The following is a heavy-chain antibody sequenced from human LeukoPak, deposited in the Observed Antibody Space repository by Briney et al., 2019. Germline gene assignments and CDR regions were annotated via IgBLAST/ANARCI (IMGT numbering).Heavy chain of an antibody. CDR3: AKDPGHSTGWPDY. Sequence: GGSLRLSCAASGFTFSNYAMTWVRQVPGKGLEWVSAIDRGGSYVYYKDSVKGRFTTSRDNSKNTLFLQMNSLTADDTAVYYCAKDPGHSTGWPDYWGQGTLVTVSS. J-gene: IGHJ4*02. D-gene: IGHD6-19*01. CDR2: IDRGGSYV. V-gene: IGHV3-23*03. CDR1: GFTFSNYA.